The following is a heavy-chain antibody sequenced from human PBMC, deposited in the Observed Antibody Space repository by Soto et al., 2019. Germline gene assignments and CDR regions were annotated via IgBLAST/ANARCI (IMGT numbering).Heavy chain of an antibody. CDR2: IYYSGST. Sequence: SETLSLTCTVSGGSISSYYWSWIRQPPGKGLEWIGYIYYSGSTDYNPSLKSRVTISVDTSKNQFSLKLSSVTAADTAAYYCARVHTYYYDSGSFDYWGQGTLVTVSS. J-gene: IGHJ4*02. V-gene: IGHV4-59*01. D-gene: IGHD3-22*01. CDR3: ARVHTYYYDSGSFDY. CDR1: GGSISSYY.